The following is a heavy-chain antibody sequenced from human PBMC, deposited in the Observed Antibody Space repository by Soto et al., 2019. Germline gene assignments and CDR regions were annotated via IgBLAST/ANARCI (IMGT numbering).Heavy chain of an antibody. D-gene: IGHD3-3*01. Sequence: ASVKVSCKASGYTFTSYGISWVRQAPGQGLEWMGWISAYNGNTNYAQKLQGRVTMTTGTSTSTAYMELRSLRSDDTAVYYCARDKYYDFWSGYYNYYYYGMDVWGQGTTVTVSS. V-gene: IGHV1-18*01. J-gene: IGHJ6*02. CDR1: GYTFTSYG. CDR3: ARDKYYDFWSGYYNYYYYGMDV. CDR2: ISAYNGNT.